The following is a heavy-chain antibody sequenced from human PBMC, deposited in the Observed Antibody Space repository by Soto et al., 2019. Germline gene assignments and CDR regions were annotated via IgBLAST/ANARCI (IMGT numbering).Heavy chain of an antibody. J-gene: IGHJ6*03. CDR1: GFTFSSYA. Sequence: GGSLRLSCAASGFTFSSYAMSWVRQAPGKGLEWVSAISGSGGSTYYADSVKGRFTISRDNAKNSLYLQMNSLRAEDTAVYYCARESSMVRGVTDEGDYYYYMDVWGKGTTVTVSS. CDR3: ARESSMVRGVTDEGDYYYYMDV. V-gene: IGHV3-23*01. D-gene: IGHD3-10*01. CDR2: ISGSGGST.